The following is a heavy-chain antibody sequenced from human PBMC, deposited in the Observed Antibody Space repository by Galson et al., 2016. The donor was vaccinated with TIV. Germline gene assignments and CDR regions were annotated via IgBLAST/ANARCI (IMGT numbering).Heavy chain of an antibody. J-gene: IGHJ1*01. D-gene: IGHD2-15*01. CDR1: GGTFSTYA. Sequence: SVKVSCKASGGTFSTYAVSWVRQAPGQGLEWMGRITPILNTANYAQKFQGRVTITADKSTSTAYLDLSSLRVEDTAVYYCVVGVETYCSGGYCYHSDEYFQHWGQGALLTVSS. V-gene: IGHV1-69*06. CDR3: VVGVETYCSGGYCYHSDEYFQH. CDR2: ITPILNTA.